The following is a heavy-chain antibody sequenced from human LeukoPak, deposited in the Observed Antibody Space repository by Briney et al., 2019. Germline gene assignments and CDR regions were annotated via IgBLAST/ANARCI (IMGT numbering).Heavy chain of an antibody. J-gene: IGHJ4*02. D-gene: IGHD1-26*01. V-gene: IGHV3-23*01. CDR1: GFTFSSYA. Sequence: GGSLRLSCAASGFTFSSYAMSWVRQAPGKGLEWVSAISGSGGSTYYADSVKGRFTISRDNSKNTLYLQMNSLRAEDTAVYYCAKEGTFPLGLWDNFDYWGQGTLVTVSS. CDR2: ISGSGGST. CDR3: AKEGTFPLGLWDNFDY.